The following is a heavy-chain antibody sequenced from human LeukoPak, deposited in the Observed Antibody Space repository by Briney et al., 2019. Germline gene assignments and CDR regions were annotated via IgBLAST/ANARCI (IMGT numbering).Heavy chain of an antibody. J-gene: IGHJ3*02. CDR2: ISSSSSTI. CDR1: GFSFSSYS. CDR3: ARDQVWELPDAFDI. D-gene: IGHD1-26*01. V-gene: IGHV3-48*04. Sequence: GGSLRLSCAASGFSFSSYSLNWVRQAPGKGLEWVSYISSSSSTIYYADSVKGRFTISRDNAKNSLYLQMNSLRAEDTAVYYCARDQVWELPDAFDIWAKGQWSPSLQ.